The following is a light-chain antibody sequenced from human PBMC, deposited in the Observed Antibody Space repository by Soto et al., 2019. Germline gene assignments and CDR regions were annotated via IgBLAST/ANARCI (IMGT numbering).Light chain of an antibody. CDR2: GNS. V-gene: IGLV1-40*01. J-gene: IGLJ1*01. CDR3: QSYDSSFYV. CDR1: SSNIGAGYD. Sequence: SSLTQPPSVFGAPGQRVPISCTGRSSNIGAGYDVHWYQQLPGTAPKLLIYGNSNRPSGVPDRFSGSKSGTSASLAITGLQAEDEADYYCQSYDSSFYVFGTGTKVTVL.